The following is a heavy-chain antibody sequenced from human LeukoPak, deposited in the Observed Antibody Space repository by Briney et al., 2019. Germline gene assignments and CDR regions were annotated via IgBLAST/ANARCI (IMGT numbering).Heavy chain of an antibody. CDR3: AKDNGDFLIDC. J-gene: IGHJ4*02. D-gene: IGHD4-17*01. CDR1: GFTFSSYG. CDR2: ISYDGSNK. V-gene: IGHV3-30*18. Sequence: SGGSLRLSCAASGFTFSSYGMHWVRQAPGKGLEWVAVISYDGSNKYYADSVKGRFTISRDNSKNTLYLQMNSLRAEDTAVYYCAKDNGDFLIDCWGQGTLVTVSS.